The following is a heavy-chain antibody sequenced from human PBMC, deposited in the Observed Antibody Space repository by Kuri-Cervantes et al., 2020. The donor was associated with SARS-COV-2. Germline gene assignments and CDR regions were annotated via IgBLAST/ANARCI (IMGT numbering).Heavy chain of an antibody. Sequence: GESLKISCAASGFTVSSNYMSWVRQAPGKGLEWVSVIYSGGSTYYADSVKGRFTISRDNSKNTLYLQMNSLRAEDTAAYYCAKNPVPAAIRFDYWGQGTLVTVSS. D-gene: IGHD2-2*01. V-gene: IGHV3-53*01. J-gene: IGHJ4*02. CDR3: AKNPVPAAIRFDY. CDR2: IYSGGST. CDR1: GFTVSSNY.